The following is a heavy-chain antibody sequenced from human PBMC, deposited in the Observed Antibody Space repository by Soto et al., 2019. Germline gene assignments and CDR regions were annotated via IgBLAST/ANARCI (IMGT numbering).Heavy chain of an antibody. V-gene: IGHV1-69*13. Sequence: SVKVSCKASGGTFISYAISWVRQAPGQGLEWMGGIIPIFGAANYAQKFQGRVTITADESTSTAYMELSRLKTEDTAVYFCACIRGTFGYWGPGTLVTVSS. CDR1: GGTFISYA. J-gene: IGHJ4*02. CDR2: IIPIFGAA. D-gene: IGHD2-15*01. CDR3: ACIRGTFGY.